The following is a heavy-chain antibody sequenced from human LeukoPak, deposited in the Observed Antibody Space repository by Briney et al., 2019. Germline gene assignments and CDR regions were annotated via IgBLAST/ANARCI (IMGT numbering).Heavy chain of an antibody. CDR3: ARLPLGYCSSTSCFPHMDV. Sequence: GGSLRLSCAASGFTFSSYSMNWVRQAPGKGLEWVSYISSSSSTIYYADSVKGRFTISRDNAKNSLYLQMNSLRAEDTAVYYCARLPLGYCSSTSCFPHMDVWGKGTTVTVSS. J-gene: IGHJ6*03. D-gene: IGHD2-2*01. CDR1: GFTFSSYS. V-gene: IGHV3-48*01. CDR2: ISSSSSTI.